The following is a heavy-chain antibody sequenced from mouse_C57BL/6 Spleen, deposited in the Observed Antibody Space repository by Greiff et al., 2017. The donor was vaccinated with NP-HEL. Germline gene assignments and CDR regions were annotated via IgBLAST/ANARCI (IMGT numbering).Heavy chain of an antibody. J-gene: IGHJ4*01. CDR3: AREGGTNAMDY. CDR2: INYDGSST. D-gene: IGHD1-1*02. CDR1: GFTFSDYY. V-gene: IGHV5-16*01. Sequence: EVKVVESEGGLVQPGSSMKLSCTASGFTFSDYYMAWVRQVPEKGLEWVANINYDGSSTYYLDSLKSRFIISRDNAKNILYLQMSSLKSEDTATYYCAREGGTNAMDYWGQGTSVTVSS.